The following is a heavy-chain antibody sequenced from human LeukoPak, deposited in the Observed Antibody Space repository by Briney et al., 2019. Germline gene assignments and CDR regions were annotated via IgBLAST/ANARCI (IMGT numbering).Heavy chain of an antibody. CDR2: IRYDGSNK. D-gene: IGHD1-26*01. Sequence: GGSLRLSCAASGFTFSSYSMNWVRQAPGKGLEWVAFIRYDGSNKYYADSVKGRFTISRDNSKNTLYLQMNSLRAEDTALYYCAKEKSGSYSGFDYWGQGTLVTVSS. V-gene: IGHV3-30*02. J-gene: IGHJ4*02. CDR1: GFTFSSYS. CDR3: AKEKSGSYSGFDY.